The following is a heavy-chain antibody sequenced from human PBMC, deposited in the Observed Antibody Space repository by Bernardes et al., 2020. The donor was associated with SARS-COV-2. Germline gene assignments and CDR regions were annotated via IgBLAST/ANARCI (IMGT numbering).Heavy chain of an antibody. J-gene: IGHJ4*02. Sequence: GGSLRLSCAASGFTFSTFWMTWVRQAPGKGLEWVANINQDGSETFYVDSVKGLFTISRDNAKNSLFMEMNTLRAEDTAVYYCARIYSTSSFDFDYWGQGTLVTVSS. V-gene: IGHV3-7*01. CDR2: INQDGSET. D-gene: IGHD6-6*01. CDR3: ARIYSTSSFDFDY. CDR1: GFTFSTFW.